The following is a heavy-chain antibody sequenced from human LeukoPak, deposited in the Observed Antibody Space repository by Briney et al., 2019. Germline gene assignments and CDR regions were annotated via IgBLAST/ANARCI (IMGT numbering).Heavy chain of an antibody. J-gene: IGHJ6*03. CDR2: ISGSGGST. D-gene: IGHD5-12*01. V-gene: IGHV3-23*01. CDR1: GFTFGNYG. CDR3: AKRGGSGYATDYYYYMDV. Sequence: PGGTLRLFCAASGFTFGNYGMSWVRQAPGKGLEWVSAISGSGGSTYYADSVKGRFTISRDNSKNTLYLQMNNMRVEDTAVYYCAKRGGSGYATDYYYYMDVWGKGTTVTVSS.